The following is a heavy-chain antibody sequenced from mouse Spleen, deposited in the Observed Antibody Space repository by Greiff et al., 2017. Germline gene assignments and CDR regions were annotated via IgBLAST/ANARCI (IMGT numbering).Heavy chain of an antibody. CDR1: GFTFSSYA. J-gene: IGHJ3*01. V-gene: IGHV5-6-2*01. D-gene: IGHD3-1*01. Sequence: EVMLVESGGGLVKPGGSLKLSCAASGFTFSSYAMSWVRQTPEKRLEWVAAINSNGGSTYYPDTVKDRFTISRDNAKNTLYLQMSSLRSEDTALYYCARTARGDAWFAYWGQGTLVTVSA. CDR2: INSNGGST. CDR3: ARTARGDAWFAY.